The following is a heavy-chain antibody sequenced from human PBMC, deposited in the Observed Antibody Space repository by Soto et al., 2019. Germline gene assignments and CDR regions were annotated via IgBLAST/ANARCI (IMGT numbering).Heavy chain of an antibody. Sequence: SETLSLTCTVSGGSISSGDYYWGWIRQPPGKGLEWIGYIYYSGSTYYNPSLKSRVTISVDTSKNQFSLKLSSVTAADTAVYYCARDLTGPAEDYFDYWGQGTLVTVSS. J-gene: IGHJ4*02. CDR1: GGSISSGDYY. D-gene: IGHD2-2*01. CDR3: ARDLTGPAEDYFDY. V-gene: IGHV4-30-4*01. CDR2: IYYSGST.